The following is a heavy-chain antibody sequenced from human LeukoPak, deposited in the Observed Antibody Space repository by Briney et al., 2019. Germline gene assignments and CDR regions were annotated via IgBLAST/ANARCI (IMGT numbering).Heavy chain of an antibody. CDR3: ARDVVDTAMVPDAFDI. V-gene: IGHV3-21*01. Sequence: GGSLRLSCAASGFTFSSYAMSWVRQAPGKGLEWVSSISSSSYIYYADSVKGRFTISRDNAKNSLYLQMNSLRAEDTAVYYCARDVVDTAMVPDAFDIWGQGTMVTVSS. J-gene: IGHJ3*02. D-gene: IGHD5-18*01. CDR2: ISSSSYI. CDR1: GFTFSSYA.